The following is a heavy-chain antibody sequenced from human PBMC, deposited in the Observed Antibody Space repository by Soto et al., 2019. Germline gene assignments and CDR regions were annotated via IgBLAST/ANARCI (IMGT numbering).Heavy chain of an antibody. Sequence: SETLSLTCTVSGGSISSSSYYWGWIRQPPGKGLEWIGSIYYSGSTYYNPSLKSRVTVSVDTSKNQFSLKLSSVTAADTAVYYCARRRSTTGWFDPWGQGTLVTVSS. CDR3: ARRRSTTGWFDP. J-gene: IGHJ5*02. CDR2: IYYSGST. CDR1: GGSISSSSYY. V-gene: IGHV4-39*01. D-gene: IGHD6-25*01.